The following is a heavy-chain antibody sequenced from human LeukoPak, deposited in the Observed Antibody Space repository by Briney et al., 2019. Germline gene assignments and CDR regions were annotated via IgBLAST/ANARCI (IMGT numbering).Heavy chain of an antibody. CDR3: ARAGIAARRHAFDI. Sequence: SETLSLTCTVSGGSISSYYWSWIRQPPGKGLEWIGYIYYSGSTNYNPSLKSRVTISVDASKNQFSLKLSSVTAADTAVYYCARAGIAARRHAFDIWGQGTMVTVSS. CDR2: IYYSGST. D-gene: IGHD6-6*01. J-gene: IGHJ3*02. V-gene: IGHV4-59*01. CDR1: GGSISSYY.